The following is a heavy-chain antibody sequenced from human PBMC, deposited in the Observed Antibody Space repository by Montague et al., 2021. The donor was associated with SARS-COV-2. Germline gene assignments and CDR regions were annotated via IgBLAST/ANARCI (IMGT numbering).Heavy chain of an antibody. CDR2: IHYSGST. J-gene: IGHJ3*02. V-gene: IGHV4-39*01. Sequence: SETLSLTCTVSGGSIRTSSYYWGWIRQPPGKGLDWIGSIHYSGSTYYNPSLKSRVTISVDTSKNQFSLKLSSVTAADTAVYYCAMRGGALDAFDIWGQGTTVIVSS. CDR3: AMRGGALDAFDI. CDR1: GGSIRTSSYY. D-gene: IGHD4-17*01.